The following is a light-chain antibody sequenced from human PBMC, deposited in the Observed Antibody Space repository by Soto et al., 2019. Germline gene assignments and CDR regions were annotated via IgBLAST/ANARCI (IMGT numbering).Light chain of an antibody. CDR2: GAS. CDR1: QSVSSD. V-gene: IGKV3-15*01. CDR3: QQRSHWPRT. Sequence: EIVMTQSPVTLSVSPGERATLSCRASQSVSSDLAWYQQKPGQAPRLLMYGASTRATGVPARFSGSGSGTEFTLTINSLQSEDFAVYYCQQRSHWPRTFGQGTKVDIK. J-gene: IGKJ1*01.